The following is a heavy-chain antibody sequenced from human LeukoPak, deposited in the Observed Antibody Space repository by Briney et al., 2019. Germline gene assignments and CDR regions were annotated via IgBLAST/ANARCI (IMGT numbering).Heavy chain of an antibody. CDR1: GGSFSGYY. D-gene: IGHD2-15*01. Sequence: SETLSLTCAVYGGSFSGYYWSWIRQPPGKGLEWIGSIYHSGSTYYNPSLKSRVTISVDTSKNQFSLKLSSVTAADTAVYYCARDVRDIVVVVAATPVWFDPWGQGTLVTVSS. V-gene: IGHV4-34*01. J-gene: IGHJ5*02. CDR3: ARDVRDIVVVVAATPVWFDP. CDR2: IYHSGST.